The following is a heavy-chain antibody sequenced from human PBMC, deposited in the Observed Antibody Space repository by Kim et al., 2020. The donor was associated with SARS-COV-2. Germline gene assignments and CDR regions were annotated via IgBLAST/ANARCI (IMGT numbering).Heavy chain of an antibody. D-gene: IGHD3-22*01. J-gene: IGHJ5*02. V-gene: IGHV3-30*02. Sequence: YAESVKGRFTISRDNSNSRLYLEMSSLRAEDTAVYHCAKDIRFDSSGYFDLWGQGTQVTVSP. CDR3: AKDIRFDSSGYFDL.